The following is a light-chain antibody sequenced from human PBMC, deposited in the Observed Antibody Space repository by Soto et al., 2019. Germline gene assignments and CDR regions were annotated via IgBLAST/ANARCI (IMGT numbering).Light chain of an antibody. CDR1: QTISGW. Sequence: DIQMTQSPSTLSASVGDTVTITCRASQTISGWLAWYQQRPGKAPNLLICDASTLESGVPSRFSGSGSGTTFTLTISSLQSDDFATYYCLQYNGYYRTFGQGTKVEIK. CDR2: DAS. CDR3: LQYNGYYRT. V-gene: IGKV1-5*01. J-gene: IGKJ1*01.